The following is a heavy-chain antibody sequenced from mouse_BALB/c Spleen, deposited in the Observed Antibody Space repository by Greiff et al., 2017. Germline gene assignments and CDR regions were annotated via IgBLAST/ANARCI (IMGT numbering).Heavy chain of an antibody. CDR1: GFTFSNYW. Sequence: DVKLQESGGGLVQPGGSMKLSCVASGFTFSNYWMNWVRQSPEKGLEWVAEIRLKSNNYATHYAESVKGRFTISRDDSKSSVYLQMNNLRAEDTGIYYCTRRGYYYGSSLYAMDYWGQGTSVTVSP. CDR3: TRRGYYYGSSLYAMDY. CDR2: IRLKSNNYAT. D-gene: IGHD1-1*01. J-gene: IGHJ4*01. V-gene: IGHV6-6*02.